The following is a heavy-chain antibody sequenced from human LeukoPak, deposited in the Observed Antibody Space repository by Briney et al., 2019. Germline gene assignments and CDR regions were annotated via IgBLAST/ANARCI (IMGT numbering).Heavy chain of an antibody. CDR2: IWYDGSNK. D-gene: IGHD6-19*01. CDR1: GFTFSSYG. CDR3: ARDRGYSSGWSRPYNWFDP. J-gene: IGHJ5*02. Sequence: GGSLRLSCAASGFTFSSYGMHWVRQAPGKGLEWVAVIWYDGSNKYYADSVKGRFTISRDNSKNTLYLQMNSLRAEDTAVYYCARDRGYSSGWSRPYNWFDPWGQGTLVTVSS. V-gene: IGHV3-33*01.